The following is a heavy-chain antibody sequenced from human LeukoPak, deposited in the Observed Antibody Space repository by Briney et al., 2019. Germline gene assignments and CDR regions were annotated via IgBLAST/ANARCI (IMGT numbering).Heavy chain of an antibody. J-gene: IGHJ4*02. Sequence: SETLSLTCAVYGGSFRGYYWSWIRQPPGKGLEWIGNTYDSGITNYNPSLKSRVTILLDTSKNQFSLRLSSVTAADTAMYYCTRGYSGSGSYYYYFDYWGQGTLVTVSS. CDR1: GGSFRGYY. CDR3: TRGYSGSGSYYYYFDY. D-gene: IGHD3-10*01. V-gene: IGHV4-59*01. CDR2: TYDSGIT.